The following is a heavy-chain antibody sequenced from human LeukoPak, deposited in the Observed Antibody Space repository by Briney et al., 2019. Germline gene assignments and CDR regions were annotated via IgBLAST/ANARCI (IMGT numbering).Heavy chain of an antibody. CDR3: ARHLSGDDI. D-gene: IGHD4-17*01. V-gene: IGHV3-53*01. Sequence: PGGSLRLSCAASGFIVSSNYMSGVRQAPGKGLEWVSIIYSGCSTYYADSVKGRFTISRDNSKNTLYLQMNSLRAEDTAVYYCARHLSGDDIWGQGTMVTVSS. J-gene: IGHJ3*02. CDR1: GFIVSSNY. CDR2: IYSGCST.